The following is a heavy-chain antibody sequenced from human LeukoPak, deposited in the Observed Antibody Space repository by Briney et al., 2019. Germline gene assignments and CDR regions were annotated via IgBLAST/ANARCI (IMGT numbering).Heavy chain of an antibody. CDR1: GFTFSSYG. V-gene: IGHV3-30*02. D-gene: IGHD1-26*01. CDR2: IRYDGSNK. J-gene: IGHJ6*03. Sequence: GGSLRLSCAASGFTFSSYGMHWVRQAPGKGLEWVAFIRYDGSNKYYADSVKGRFTISRDNSKNTLYLQMNSLRAEDTAVYYCATYTTSDYYYYTDVWGKGTTVTVSS. CDR3: ATYTTSDYYYYTDV.